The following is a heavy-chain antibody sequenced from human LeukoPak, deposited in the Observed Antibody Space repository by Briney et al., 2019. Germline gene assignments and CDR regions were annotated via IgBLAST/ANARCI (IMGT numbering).Heavy chain of an antibody. CDR1: GGSISSSSYY. CDR2: MYSSGSA. Sequence: SETLSLTCTVSGGSISSSSYYWGWIRQPPGKGLEWIGSMYSSGSAYYNPSLKSRVTISVDTSKSQFSLKLSSVTAADTAVYYCARRVATNNYYYYYGLDVWGLGTTVTV. CDR3: ARRVATNNYYYYYGLDV. D-gene: IGHD5-12*01. J-gene: IGHJ6*02. V-gene: IGHV4-39*01.